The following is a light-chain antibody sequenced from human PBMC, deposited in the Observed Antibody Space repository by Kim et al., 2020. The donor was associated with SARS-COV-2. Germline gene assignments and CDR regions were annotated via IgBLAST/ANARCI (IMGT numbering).Light chain of an antibody. CDR2: WAS. CDR3: QQYYSLWT. CDR1: QSVLYSSNNKNY. Sequence: DIVMTQSPDSLAVSLGERATINCKSSQSVLYSSNNKNYLAWYQQKPGQPPKLLIYWASTRESGVLDRFSGSGSGTDFTLTISSLQAEDVAVYYCQQYYSLWTFGQGTKVDIK. V-gene: IGKV4-1*01. J-gene: IGKJ1*01.